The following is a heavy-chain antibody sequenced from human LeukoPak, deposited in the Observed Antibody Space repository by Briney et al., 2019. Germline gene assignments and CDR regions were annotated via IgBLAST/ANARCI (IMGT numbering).Heavy chain of an antibody. CDR3: ATQTWLAYFDY. CDR2: ISGSGGNT. V-gene: IGHV3-23*01. D-gene: IGHD6-19*01. J-gene: IGHJ4*02. CDR1: GFTFSSYA. Sequence: PGGSLRLSCAASGFTFSSYAMSWVRQAPGKGLEWVSAISGSGGNTVYADSVKGRFTISRDNSKNTLYLQMSSLRVEDTAVYYCATQTWLAYFDYWGQGALVTVSS.